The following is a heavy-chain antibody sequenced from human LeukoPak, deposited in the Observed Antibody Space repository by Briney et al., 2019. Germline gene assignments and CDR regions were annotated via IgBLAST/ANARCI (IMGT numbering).Heavy chain of an antibody. CDR1: GCIFTSNY. Sequence: GASVKVSCKASGCIFTSNYIHWVRQAPGQGLGWMGMIYPRDGSTSYAQRFQDRVTVTRDTSTSTVHMELSGLRSEDTAVYYCARDQEGFDYWGQGTQVTVSS. CDR3: ARDQEGFDY. J-gene: IGHJ4*02. V-gene: IGHV1-46*01. CDR2: IYPRDGST.